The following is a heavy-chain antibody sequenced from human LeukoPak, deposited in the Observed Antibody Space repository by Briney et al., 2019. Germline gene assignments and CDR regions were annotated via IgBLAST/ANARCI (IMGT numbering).Heavy chain of an antibody. CDR2: ISNSGDT. Sequence: SDTLSLTCAVSGYSISSGYYWGWIRQPPGKGLEWIGAISNSGDTYYKPSLKSRLIISLDTFKNHFSLSLISVTAADTAVYYCARAPGSGWSDWGRGTLVTVSS. J-gene: IGHJ4*02. CDR1: GYSISSGYY. CDR3: ARAPGSGWSD. D-gene: IGHD6-19*01. V-gene: IGHV4-38-2*01.